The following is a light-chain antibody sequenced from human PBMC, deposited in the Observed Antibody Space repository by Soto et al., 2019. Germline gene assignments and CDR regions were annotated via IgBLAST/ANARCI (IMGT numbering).Light chain of an antibody. CDR1: ERLTTN. V-gene: IGKV3D-15*01. CDR3: QQYNKWPRT. CDR2: GTY. Sequence: EIVMTQSPATLSVSPGEGVTLSCRASERLTTNLAWYQQSPGQAPRLLIYGTYTRATGIPTRFSGSGTGTEFTLTISSLESEDVAVYYCQQYNKWPRTFGGGTKVDIK. J-gene: IGKJ4*01.